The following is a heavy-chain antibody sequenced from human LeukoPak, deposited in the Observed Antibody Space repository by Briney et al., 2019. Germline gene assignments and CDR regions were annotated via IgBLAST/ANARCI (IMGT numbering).Heavy chain of an antibody. CDR3: ASLSGSPDY. CDR1: GFTFSSYA. D-gene: IGHD3-10*01. J-gene: IGHJ4*02. Sequence: PGGSLRLSCAASGFTFSSYAMHWVRQAPGKGLEYVSAISSNGGSTYYANSVKGRFTISRDNSKNTPYLQMGSLRAEDMAVYYCASLSGSPDYWGQGTLVTVSS. CDR2: ISSNGGST. V-gene: IGHV3-64*01.